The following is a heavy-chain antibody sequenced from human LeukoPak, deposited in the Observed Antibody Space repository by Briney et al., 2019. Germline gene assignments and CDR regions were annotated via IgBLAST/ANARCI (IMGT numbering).Heavy chain of an antibody. CDR1: GFIINSYW. Sequence: PGGSLRLSCAASGFIINSYWMSWVRQAPGKGLEWVANIKQDGSEKYYVDSVKGRFTISRDNAKNSVYPQMNSLRAEDTAVYYCARENTAVPGGDCWGQGTLVTVSS. V-gene: IGHV3-7*01. CDR3: ARENTAVPGGDC. D-gene: IGHD5-18*01. CDR2: IKQDGSEK. J-gene: IGHJ4*02.